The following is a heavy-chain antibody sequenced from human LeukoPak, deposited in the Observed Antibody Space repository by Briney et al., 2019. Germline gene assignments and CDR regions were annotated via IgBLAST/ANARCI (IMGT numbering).Heavy chain of an antibody. J-gene: IGHJ4*02. V-gene: IGHV3-48*04. Sequence: GSLRLSCAASGFTFSSYSMNWVRQAPGKGLEWVSYVSSSGTTMYYPDSVRGRFTISRDSAKNSLYLQMNSLRAEDTAVYYCARDLNWGFDYWGQGTLVTVSS. CDR1: GFTFSSYS. D-gene: IGHD7-27*01. CDR2: VSSSGTTM. CDR3: ARDLNWGFDY.